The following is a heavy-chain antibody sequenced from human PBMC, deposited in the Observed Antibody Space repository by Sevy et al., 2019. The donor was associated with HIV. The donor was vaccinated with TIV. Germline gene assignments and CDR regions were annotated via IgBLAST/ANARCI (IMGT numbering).Heavy chain of an antibody. J-gene: IGHJ4*02. D-gene: IGHD2-15*01. CDR3: VKVPYCSGRGCYSAFDY. V-gene: IGHV3-64D*06. Sequence: GGSLRLSCSASGFTFSSYEMFWVRQAPGKGLEYISAISTNGGTTYYADSVKGRFTISRDNSKNTLDLQMSSLRPEDTAVYYCVKVPYCSGRGCYSAFDYWGQGTLVTVSS. CDR1: GFTFSSYE. CDR2: ISTNGGTT.